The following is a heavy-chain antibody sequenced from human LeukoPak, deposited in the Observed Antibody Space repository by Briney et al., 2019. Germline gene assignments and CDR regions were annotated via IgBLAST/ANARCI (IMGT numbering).Heavy chain of an antibody. CDR3: ARDFTGQATEDIVVVPAATDAFDI. J-gene: IGHJ3*02. CDR2: IYHSGST. CDR1: GYSISSGYY. V-gene: IGHV4-38-2*02. Sequence: PSETLSLTCTVSGYSISSGYYWGWIRQPPGKGLEWIGSIYHSGSTYYNPSLKSRVTISVDTSKNQFSLKLSSVTAADTAVYYCARDFTGQATEDIVVVPAATDAFDIWGQGTMVTVSS. D-gene: IGHD2-2*01.